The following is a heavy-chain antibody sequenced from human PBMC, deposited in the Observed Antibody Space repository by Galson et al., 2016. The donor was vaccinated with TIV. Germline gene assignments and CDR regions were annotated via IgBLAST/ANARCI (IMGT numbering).Heavy chain of an antibody. CDR3: ARGAPSVFGVLIALYY. CDR1: GDSVSSTCAA. D-gene: IGHD3-3*01. V-gene: IGHV6-1*01. J-gene: IGHJ4*02. CDR2: TYYRSTWYN. Sequence: CAISGDSVSSTCAAWNWIRQSPSRGLEWLGRTYYRSTWYNDYAASLKRRITINPDTSQNQFSLQLTSVTPEDAAVYYCARGAPSVFGVLIALYYWGEGTLVTVSS.